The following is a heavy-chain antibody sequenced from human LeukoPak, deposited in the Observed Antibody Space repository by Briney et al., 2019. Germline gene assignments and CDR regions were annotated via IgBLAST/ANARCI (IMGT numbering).Heavy chain of an antibody. J-gene: IGHJ4*02. V-gene: IGHV1-46*01. CDR1: GYTFTSYY. CDR3: ASILLWFVYDY. Sequence: ASVKVSCKASGYTFTSYYMHRVRQAPGQGLEWMGIINPSGGSTSYAQKFQGRVTMTRDMSTSTAYMELSSLRSEDTAVYYCASILLWFVYDYWGQGTLVTVSS. CDR2: INPSGGST. D-gene: IGHD3-10*01.